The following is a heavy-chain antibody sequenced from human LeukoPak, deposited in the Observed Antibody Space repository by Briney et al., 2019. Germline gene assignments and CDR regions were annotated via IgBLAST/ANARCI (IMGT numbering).Heavy chain of an antibody. D-gene: IGHD5-24*01. CDR1: GYSFTSYW. CDR2: IYPGYSDT. CDR3: ARLRDGYNYFDY. V-gene: IGHV5-51*01. J-gene: IGHJ4*02. Sequence: GESLKISCKGSGYSFTSYWIGWVRQMPGKGLEWMGIIYPGYSDTSYNPSFQGQVTISADKSNSTAYLQWSSLKASGTAMYYCARLRDGYNYFDYWGQGTLVTVSS.